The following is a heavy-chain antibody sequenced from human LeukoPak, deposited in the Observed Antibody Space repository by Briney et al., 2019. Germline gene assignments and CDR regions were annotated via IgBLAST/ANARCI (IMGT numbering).Heavy chain of an antibody. D-gene: IGHD6-6*01. CDR3: ARTGGGPARPDVDY. CDR1: GGSISSGGLY. J-gene: IGHJ4*02. CDR2: IYYSGST. Sequence: TLSLTCTFSGGSISSGGLYWSLIRQHPGKGLEGVWYIYYSGSTYYNPSLKSRVTISVDTSKNQFSLKLSSVTAADTAVYYCARTGGGPARPDVDYWGQGTLVTVSS. V-gene: IGHV4-31*03.